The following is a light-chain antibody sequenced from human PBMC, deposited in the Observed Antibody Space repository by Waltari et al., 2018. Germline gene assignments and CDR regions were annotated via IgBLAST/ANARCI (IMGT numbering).Light chain of an antibody. CDR2: QDS. J-gene: IGLJ1*01. Sequence: SYELTQPPSVSVSPGQTASITCSGDKLGXXXACWHQQKPGQSPGLVIYQDSKRPSGIPERFSGSNSGNTATLTISGTQAMDEADYYCQAWDSSTGVFGTGTKVTVL. V-gene: IGLV3-1*01. CDR3: QAWDSSTGV. CDR1: KLGXXX.